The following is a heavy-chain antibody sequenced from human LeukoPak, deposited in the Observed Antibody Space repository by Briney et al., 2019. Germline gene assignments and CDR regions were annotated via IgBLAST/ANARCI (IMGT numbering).Heavy chain of an antibody. CDR2: IRDDGINK. V-gene: IGHV3-30*02. D-gene: IGHD3-22*01. Sequence: PGGSLRLSCTASGFSFSSHGMHWVRQAPGKGLEWVAFIRDDGINKYYADSVKGRFTLSRDNSKNTLYLQMNSLRAEDTAAYYCARDTYYYDSSGYSPGDYWGQGTLVTVSS. CDR1: GFSFSSHG. J-gene: IGHJ4*02. CDR3: ARDTYYYDSSGYSPGDY.